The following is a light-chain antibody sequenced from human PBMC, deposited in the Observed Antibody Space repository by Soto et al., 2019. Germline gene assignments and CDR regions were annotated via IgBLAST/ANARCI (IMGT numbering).Light chain of an antibody. Sequence: MVLSKSPATLSVSQGERDTLSCRASQSVSSYLAWYQQKPGQAPRLLIYDASNRATGIPARFSGSGSGTDFTLTISSLEPEDFAVYYCQQRSNWPSITFGQGTRLEIK. CDR3: QQRSNWPSIT. CDR2: DAS. J-gene: IGKJ5*01. CDR1: QSVSSY. V-gene: IGKV3-11*01.